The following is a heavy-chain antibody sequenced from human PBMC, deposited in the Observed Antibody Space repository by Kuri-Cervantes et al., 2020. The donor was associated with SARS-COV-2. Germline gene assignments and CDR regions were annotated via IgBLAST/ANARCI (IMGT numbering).Heavy chain of an antibody. D-gene: IGHD6-19*01. J-gene: IGHJ4*02. V-gene: IGHV3-21*04. Sequence: GGSLRLSCAASGFTFSSYSMNWVRQAPGKGLEWVSSISSSSSYTYYADSVKGRFTISRDNSKNTLYLQMNSLRAEDTAVYYCAQTLIAVAGYFDYWGQGTLVTVSS. CDR1: GFTFSSYS. CDR3: AQTLIAVAGYFDY. CDR2: ISSSSSYT.